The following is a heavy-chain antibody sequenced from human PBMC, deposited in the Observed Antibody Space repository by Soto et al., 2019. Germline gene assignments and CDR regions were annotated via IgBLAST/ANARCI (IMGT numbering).Heavy chain of an antibody. D-gene: IGHD6-13*01. CDR3: ARGLAGRSRIAAVKTYYFDY. CDR2: IWYDGSNK. V-gene: IGHV3-33*01. Sequence: GGSLRLSCAASGFTFSSYGMHWVRQAPGKGLEWVAVIWYDGSNKYYADSVKGRFTISRDNSKNTLYLQMNSLRAEDTAVYYCARGLAGRSRIAAVKTYYFDYWGQGTLVTVSS. CDR1: GFTFSSYG. J-gene: IGHJ4*02.